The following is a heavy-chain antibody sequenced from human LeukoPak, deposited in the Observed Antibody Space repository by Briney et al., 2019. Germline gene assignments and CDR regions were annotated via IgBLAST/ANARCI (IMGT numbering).Heavy chain of an antibody. Sequence: SVKVSCKASGGTFSSYAISWVRQAPGQGLEWMGGIIPIFGTANYAQKFQGRVTITADESTSTAYMELSSLRSEDTAVYYCATDLTYDYVWGSYRPIYWGQGTLVTVSS. D-gene: IGHD3-16*02. V-gene: IGHV1-69*01. J-gene: IGHJ4*02. CDR3: ATDLTYDYVWGSYRPIY. CDR1: GGTFSSYA. CDR2: IIPIFGTA.